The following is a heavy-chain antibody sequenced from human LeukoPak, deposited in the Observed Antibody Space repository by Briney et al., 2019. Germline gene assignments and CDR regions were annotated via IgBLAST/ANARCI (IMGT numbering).Heavy chain of an antibody. V-gene: IGHV1-69*05. J-gene: IGHJ6*03. CDR3: ARDTTMVTGYYYYIDV. CDR1: GGTFSSYA. CDR2: LIPIFGTP. Sequence: ASVKVSCKASGGTFSSYAIAWVRQAPGQGLEWMGGLIPIFGTPNYAQKFQGRVTITTDESTSTAYMELSSLRSEDTAIYYCARDTTMVTGYYYYIDVWGKGTTVTVSS. D-gene: IGHD5-18*01.